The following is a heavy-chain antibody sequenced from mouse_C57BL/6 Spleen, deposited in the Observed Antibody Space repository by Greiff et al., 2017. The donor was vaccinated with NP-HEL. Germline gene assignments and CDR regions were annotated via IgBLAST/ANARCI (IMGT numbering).Heavy chain of an antibody. CDR2: ISYDGSN. D-gene: IGHD1-1*01. Sequence: EVQLQQSGPGLVKPSQSLSLTCSVTGYSITSGYYWNWIRQFPGNKLEWMGYISYDGSNNYNPSLKNRISITRDTSKNQFFLKLNSVTTEDTATYYCARAGGSSYDWYFDVWGTRTTVTVSS. CDR1: GYSITSGYY. J-gene: IGHJ1*03. V-gene: IGHV3-6*01. CDR3: ARAGGSSYDWYFDV.